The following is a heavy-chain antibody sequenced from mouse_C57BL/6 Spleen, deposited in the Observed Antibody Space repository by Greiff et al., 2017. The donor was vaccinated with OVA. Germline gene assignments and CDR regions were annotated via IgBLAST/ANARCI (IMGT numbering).Heavy chain of an antibody. CDR3: ASSITPLYYFDY. J-gene: IGHJ2*01. CDR1: CYTFTSYW. D-gene: IGHD1-1*01. V-gene: IGHV1-53*01. CDR2: INPSNGGT. Sequence: QVQLQQPGTELVKPGASVKLSCKASCYTFTSYWMHWVKQRPGQGLEWIGNINPSNGGTNYNEKFKSKATLTVDKSSSTAYMQLSSLTSEDSAVYYCASSITPLYYFDYWGQGTTLTVSS.